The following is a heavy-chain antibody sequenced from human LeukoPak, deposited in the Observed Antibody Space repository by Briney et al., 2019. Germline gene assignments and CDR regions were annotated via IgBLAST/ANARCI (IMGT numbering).Heavy chain of an antibody. CDR3: ARWDDSAWAFGS. Sequence: PSETLSLTCIVSGGSIRTYSWNWIRQSPGKGLEWIGYISHSGTTSYRSSLKSRVTISVDTSKNQLSLKLASVTAADTAVYFCARWDDSAWAFGSWGPGTLVTVSS. J-gene: IGHJ4*02. D-gene: IGHD6-19*01. CDR2: ISHSGTT. V-gene: IGHV4-59*08. CDR1: GGSIRTYS.